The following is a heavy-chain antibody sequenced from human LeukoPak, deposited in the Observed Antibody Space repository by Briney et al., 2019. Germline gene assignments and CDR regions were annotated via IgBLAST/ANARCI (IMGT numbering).Heavy chain of an antibody. D-gene: IGHD3-22*01. CDR2: INSDGSST. V-gene: IGHV3-74*01. CDR1: GFTFSSYW. J-gene: IGHJ3*02. CDR3: ARHFKYYDSSGYENDAFDI. Sequence: PGGSLRLSCAASGFTFSSYWMHWVRQAPGKGLVWVSRINSDGSSTSYADSVKGRFTISRDNAKNTLYLQMNSLRAEDTAVYYCARHFKYYDSSGYENDAFDIWGQGTMVTVSS.